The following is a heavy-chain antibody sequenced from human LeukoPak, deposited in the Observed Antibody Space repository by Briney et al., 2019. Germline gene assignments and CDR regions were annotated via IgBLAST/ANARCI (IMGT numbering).Heavy chain of an antibody. Sequence: GASVKVSCKASGYTFTGYYMHWVRQAPGQGLEWMGWINPNSGGTNYAQKFQGRVTMTRDTSIGTAYMELSRLRSDDTAVYYCARGFAPSRFLEWPMSHFGYWGQGTLVTVSS. J-gene: IGHJ4*02. V-gene: IGHV1-2*02. CDR2: INPNSGGT. D-gene: IGHD3-3*01. CDR1: GYTFTGYY. CDR3: ARGFAPSRFLEWPMSHFGY.